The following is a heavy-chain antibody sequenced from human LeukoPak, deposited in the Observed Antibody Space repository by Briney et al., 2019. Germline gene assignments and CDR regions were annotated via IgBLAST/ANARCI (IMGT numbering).Heavy chain of an antibody. D-gene: IGHD2-2*01. CDR1: GYTFTSYD. J-gene: IGHJ6*02. V-gene: IGHV1-8*01. CDR2: MNPNSGNT. CDR3: ARVLGEGYCSSTSCPYYYYYGMDV. Sequence: ASVTVSCKASGYTFTSYDINWVRQATGQGLEWMGWMNPNSGNTGYAQKFQGRVTMTRNTSISTAYMELSSLRSEDTAVYYCARVLGEGYCSSTSCPYYYYYGMDVWGQGTTVTVSS.